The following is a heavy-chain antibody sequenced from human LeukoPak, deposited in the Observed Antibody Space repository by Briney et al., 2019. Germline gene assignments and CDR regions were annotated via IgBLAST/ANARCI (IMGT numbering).Heavy chain of an antibody. CDR1: GFTFSSYG. D-gene: IGHD3-22*01. Sequence: GGSLRLSCTASGFTFSSYGMHWVRQAPGKGLEWVAVISYDGSNKYYADSVKSRFTISRDNSKNTLYLQMNSLRAEDTAVYYCAKDLYYDSWDAFDIWGQGTMVTVSS. J-gene: IGHJ3*02. CDR3: AKDLYYDSWDAFDI. V-gene: IGHV3-30*18. CDR2: ISYDGSNK.